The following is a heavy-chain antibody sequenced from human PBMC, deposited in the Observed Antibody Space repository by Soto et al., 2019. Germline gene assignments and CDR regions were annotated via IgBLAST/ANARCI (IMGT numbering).Heavy chain of an antibody. Sequence: GESLKISCKGSGYSFTSYWIGWVRQMPGKGLEWMGIIYPGDSDTRYSPSFQGQVTISADKSISTAYLQWSSLKASDTAMYYCARPLYYDILTGSHDAFDIWGQGTMVTVSS. CDR2: IYPGDSDT. J-gene: IGHJ3*02. D-gene: IGHD3-9*01. CDR1: GYSFTSYW. V-gene: IGHV5-51*01. CDR3: ARPLYYDILTGSHDAFDI.